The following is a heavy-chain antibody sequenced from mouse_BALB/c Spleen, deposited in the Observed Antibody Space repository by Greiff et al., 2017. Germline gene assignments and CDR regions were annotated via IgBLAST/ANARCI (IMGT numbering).Heavy chain of an antibody. CDR1: GYTFTSYW. J-gene: IGHJ3*01. Sequence: QVQLQQPGAELVRPGASVKLSCKASGYTFTSYWINWVKQRPGQGLEWIGNIYPSDSYTNYNQKFKDKATLTVDKSSSTAYMQLSSLTSEDSAVYYCARDGNYGFAYWGQGTLVTVSA. V-gene: IGHV1-69*02. CDR3: ARDGNYGFAY. CDR2: IYPSDSYT. D-gene: IGHD2-1*01.